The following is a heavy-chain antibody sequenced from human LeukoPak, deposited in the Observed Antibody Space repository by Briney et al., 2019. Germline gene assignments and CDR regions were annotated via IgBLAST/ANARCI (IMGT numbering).Heavy chain of an antibody. V-gene: IGHV3-7*01. CDR2: INQDESAK. CDR1: GFTFSRYW. Sequence: GGSLRLSCAASGFTFSRYWMSWVRQAPGKGLEWVASINQDESAKFYVDSVKGRFTISRDNAKNSLYLQMNSLRAEDTAVYYCARDPDPIAAAGEGYFDYWGQGTLVTVSS. J-gene: IGHJ4*02. CDR3: ARDPDPIAAAGEGYFDY. D-gene: IGHD6-13*01.